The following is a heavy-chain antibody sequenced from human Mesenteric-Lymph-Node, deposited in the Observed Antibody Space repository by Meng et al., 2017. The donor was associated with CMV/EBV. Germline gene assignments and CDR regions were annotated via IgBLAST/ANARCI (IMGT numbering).Heavy chain of an antibody. CDR2: IYYSGST. J-gene: IGHJ6*02. V-gene: IGHV4-59*01. CDR1: GGSISSYY. Sequence: GSLRLSCTVSGGSISSYYWSWIRQPPGMGLEWIGYIYYSGSTNYNPSLKSRVSISVDTSKNQVSLKLSSVTAADTAVYYCAREDKRVPTATSYYYGMDVWGQGTTVTVSS. D-gene: IGHD2-15*01. CDR3: AREDKRVPTATSYYYGMDV.